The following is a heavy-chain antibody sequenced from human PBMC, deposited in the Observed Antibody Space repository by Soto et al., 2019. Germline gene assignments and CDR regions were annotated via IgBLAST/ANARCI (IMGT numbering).Heavy chain of an antibody. J-gene: IGHJ4*02. Sequence: ASVKVSCKASGYTFTSYDINWVRQAPGQGLEWMGWLNPNTANTGYAQKFQGRVTMTMDTSISTAYMELSSLRSEDTAVYYCARANMLLVQNDYWGQGTLVTVSS. V-gene: IGHV1-8*01. D-gene: IGHD3-16*01. CDR1: GYTFTSYD. CDR3: ARANMLLVQNDY. CDR2: LNPNTANT.